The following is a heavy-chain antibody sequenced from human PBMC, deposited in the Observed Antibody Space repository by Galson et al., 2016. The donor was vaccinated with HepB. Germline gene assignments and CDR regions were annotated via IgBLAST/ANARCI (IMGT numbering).Heavy chain of an antibody. Sequence: SLRLSCAASGFTFSSYAMSWVRQAPGKGLEWVSANSGSGGSTYYADSVKGRFTISRDNSKNTLYLQMNSLRAEDTAVYYCAKDLGFLEWLFFDSYYYYGMDVWGQGTTVTVSS. CDR3: AKDLGFLEWLFFDSYYYYGMDV. CDR1: GFTFSSYA. CDR2: NSGSGGST. D-gene: IGHD3-3*01. V-gene: IGHV3-23*01. J-gene: IGHJ6*02.